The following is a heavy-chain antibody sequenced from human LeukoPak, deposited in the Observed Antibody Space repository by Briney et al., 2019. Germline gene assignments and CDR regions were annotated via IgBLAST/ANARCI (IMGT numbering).Heavy chain of an antibody. Sequence: PSETLSLTCAVYGGSFSGYYWSWIRQPPGKGLEWIGEINHSGSTNYNPSLKSRVTISVDTSKNQFSLKLSSVTAADTAVYYCARGGRATVITYWGQGTLVTVSS. J-gene: IGHJ4*02. CDR3: ARGGRATVITY. CDR2: INHSGST. D-gene: IGHD4-11*01. CDR1: GGSFSGYY. V-gene: IGHV4-34*01.